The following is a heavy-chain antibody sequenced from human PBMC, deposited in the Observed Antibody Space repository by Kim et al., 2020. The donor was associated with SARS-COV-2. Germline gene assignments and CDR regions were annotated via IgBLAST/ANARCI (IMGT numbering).Heavy chain of an antibody. Sequence: TNYSPSFQGHVTISAEKSISTAYLQWSSLKASDTAMYYCARLGSFDGMDVWGQGTTVTVSS. V-gene: IGHV5-10-1*01. J-gene: IGHJ6*02. CDR2: T. CDR3: ARLGSFDGMDV.